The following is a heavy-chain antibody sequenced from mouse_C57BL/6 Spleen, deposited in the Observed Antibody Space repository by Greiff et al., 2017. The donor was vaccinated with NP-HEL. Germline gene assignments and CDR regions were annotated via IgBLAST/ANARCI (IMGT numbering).Heavy chain of an antibody. CDR2: IRSKSNNYAT. Sequence: DVQLQESGGGLVQPKGSLKLSCAASGFSFNTYAMNWVRQAPGKGLEWVARIRSKSNNYATYYADSVKDRFTISRDDSESMLYLQMNNLKTEDTAMYYCVRHHGDYWGQGTSVTVSS. J-gene: IGHJ4*01. CDR3: VRHHGDY. CDR1: GFSFNTYA. V-gene: IGHV10-1*01.